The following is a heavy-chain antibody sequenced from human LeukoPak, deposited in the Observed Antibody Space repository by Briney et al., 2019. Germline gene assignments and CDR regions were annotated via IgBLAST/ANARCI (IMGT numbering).Heavy chain of an antibody. J-gene: IGHJ4*02. CDR3: AREAYYDSSGYPFDDY. CDR2: IYYSGST. D-gene: IGHD3-22*01. V-gene: IGHV4-31*03. CDR1: GVSISSGGYY. Sequence: PSETLSLTCTVSGVSISSGGYYWSWLRQHPGKGLEWIGYIYYSGSTYYNPSLKSRVTISVDTSKNQFSLKLSSVTAADTAVYYCAREAYYDSSGYPFDDYWGQGTLVTVSS.